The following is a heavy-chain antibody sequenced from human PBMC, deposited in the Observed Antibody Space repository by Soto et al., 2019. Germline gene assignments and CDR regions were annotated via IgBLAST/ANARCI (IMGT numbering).Heavy chain of an antibody. V-gene: IGHV3-30-3*01. J-gene: IGHJ6*02. CDR2: ISYDGSNK. Sequence: QVQLVESGGGVVQPGRSLRLSCAASGFTFSSYATHWVRQAPGKGLEWVAVISYDGSNKYYADSVKGRFTISRDNSKNTLYLQMNSLRAEDTAVYYCARDQAAAGPPEAMDVWGQGTTVTVSS. CDR3: ARDQAAAGPPEAMDV. D-gene: IGHD6-13*01. CDR1: GFTFSSYA.